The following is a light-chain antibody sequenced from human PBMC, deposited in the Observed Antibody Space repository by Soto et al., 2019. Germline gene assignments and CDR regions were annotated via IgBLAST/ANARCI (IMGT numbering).Light chain of an antibody. Sequence: DIQMTQSPSSLSASVGDRVTITCRASETITYYLNWYQQKPGKAPKPLIYGASILQSGVPSRFSGRGSGTDVTLTITSLQLADFATYYCQQRYSTPLTFGGGTKVEI. V-gene: IGKV1-39*01. CDR2: GAS. J-gene: IGKJ4*01. CDR3: QQRYSTPLT. CDR1: ETITYY.